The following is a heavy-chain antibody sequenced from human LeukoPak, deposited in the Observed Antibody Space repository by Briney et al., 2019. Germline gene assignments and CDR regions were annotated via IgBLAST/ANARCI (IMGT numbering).Heavy chain of an antibody. CDR3: VRAGDYGDYVGWFDP. CDR1: GGSISSYY. Sequence: SETLSLTCTVSGGSISSYYWSWIRQPAGKGLEWIGRIHTSGCTNYNPSLKSRLTMSVDTSKNQFSLKLNSVTAADTAVYYCVRAGDYGDYVGWFDPWGQGTLVTVSS. V-gene: IGHV4-4*07. CDR2: IHTSGCT. D-gene: IGHD4-17*01. J-gene: IGHJ5*02.